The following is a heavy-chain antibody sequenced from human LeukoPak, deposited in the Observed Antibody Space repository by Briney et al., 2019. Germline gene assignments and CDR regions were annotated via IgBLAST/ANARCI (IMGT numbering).Heavy chain of an antibody. J-gene: IGHJ4*02. Sequence: RGSLRLSCAASGLTFSSSLMHWVRQAPGQGLVWVSRIDADGSNAIYADSVKGRFTISRDNAKNTLYLQMSSLRAEDTAVYYCAKVSRDLDYWGQGTLVTVSS. V-gene: IGHV3-74*01. CDR2: IDADGSNA. D-gene: IGHD2/OR15-2a*01. CDR1: GLTFSSSL. CDR3: AKVSRDLDY.